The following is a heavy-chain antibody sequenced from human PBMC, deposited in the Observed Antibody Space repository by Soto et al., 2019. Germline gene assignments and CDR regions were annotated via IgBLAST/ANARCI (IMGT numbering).Heavy chain of an antibody. V-gene: IGHV2-5*02. CDR3: ARRGWFGELFFFDY. CDR2: IYWDDDK. Sequence: QITLKESGPTLVKPTQTLTLTCTFSGFSLSTSGVGVGWIRQPPGKALEWLALIYWDDDKRYSPSLKSRLTITKDTSKNQVVLTMTNMDPVDTATYYCARRGWFGELFFFDYWGQGTLVTVSS. J-gene: IGHJ4*02. D-gene: IGHD3-10*01. CDR1: GFSLSTSGVG.